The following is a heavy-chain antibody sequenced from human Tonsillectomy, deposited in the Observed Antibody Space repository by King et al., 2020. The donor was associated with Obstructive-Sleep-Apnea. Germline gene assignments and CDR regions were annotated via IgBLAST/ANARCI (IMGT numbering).Heavy chain of an antibody. CDR1: GGSISSYY. CDR2: IYYSGST. V-gene: IGHV4-59*08. J-gene: IGHJ4*02. CDR3: ARRPDYGDYPFDY. Sequence: VQLQESGPGLVKPSETLSLTCTVSGGSISSYYWSWIRQPPGKGLEWIGYIYYSGSTNYNPSLKSRVTISIDTSKKQFSLKLNSVTAADTAVYYCARRPDYGDYPFDYWGQGTLVTVSS. D-gene: IGHD4-17*01.